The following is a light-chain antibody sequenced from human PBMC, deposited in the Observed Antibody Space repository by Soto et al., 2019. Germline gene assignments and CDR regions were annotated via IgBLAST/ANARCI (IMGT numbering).Light chain of an antibody. Sequence: QSALTQPRSVSVSPGQSVTISCTGTSSDVGGYNYVSWYQQHPGKAPKLMIYDVSKRPSGVPDRFSGSTSGNTASLTISGLQAEDEADEYCCSFADSYTLVVFGTGTKLTVL. CDR3: CSFADSYTLVV. CDR2: DVS. V-gene: IGLV2-11*01. J-gene: IGLJ1*01. CDR1: SSDVGGYNY.